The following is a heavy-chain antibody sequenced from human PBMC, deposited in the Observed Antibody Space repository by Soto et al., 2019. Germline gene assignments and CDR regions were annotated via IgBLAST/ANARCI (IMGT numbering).Heavy chain of an antibody. CDR3: ARVSNYGSGSYYKRAFDI. CDR1: GGSISSYY. Sequence: QVQLQESGPGLVKPSETLSLTCTVSGGSISSYYWSWIRQPPGKGLEWIGYIYYSGSTNYNPSLKSRVTTSVDTSKHQFSLKVTSVTAADTAVYYCARVSNYGSGSYYKRAFDIWGQGTMVTVSS. V-gene: IGHV4-59*01. J-gene: IGHJ3*02. CDR2: IYYSGST. D-gene: IGHD3-10*01.